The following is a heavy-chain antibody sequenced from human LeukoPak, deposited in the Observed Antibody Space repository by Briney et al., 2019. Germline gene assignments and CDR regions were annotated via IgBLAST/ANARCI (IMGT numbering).Heavy chain of an antibody. J-gene: IGHJ4*02. V-gene: IGHV4-59*08. Sequence: SETLSLTCTVSGGSISSYYWSWVRQPPGKGLEWIGYIYYTASTNYNPSLRSRVTISVDTSKNQFSLKLTSVTAADTAVYYCARGGNYGDYDGYFDYWGQGTLVTVSS. CDR2: IYYTAST. CDR3: ARGGNYGDYDGYFDY. D-gene: IGHD4-17*01. CDR1: GGSISSYY.